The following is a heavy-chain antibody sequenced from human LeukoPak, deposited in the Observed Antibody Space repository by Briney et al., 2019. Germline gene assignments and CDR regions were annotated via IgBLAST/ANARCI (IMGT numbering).Heavy chain of an antibody. CDR2: IIPIFGTA. J-gene: IGHJ4*02. V-gene: IGHV1-69*13. CDR1: GGTFSSYA. CDR3: ARDTEYYGSGSDFDY. D-gene: IGHD3-10*01. Sequence: ASVKVSCKASGGTFSSYAISWVRQAPGQGLEWMGGIIPIFGTANYAQKFQGRVTITADESTSTAYMELSSLGSDDTAVYYCARDTEYYGSGSDFDYWGQGTLVTVSS.